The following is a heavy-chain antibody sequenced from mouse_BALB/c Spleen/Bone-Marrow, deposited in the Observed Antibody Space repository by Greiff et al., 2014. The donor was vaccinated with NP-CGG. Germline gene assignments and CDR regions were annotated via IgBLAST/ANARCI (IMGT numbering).Heavy chain of an antibody. CDR2: IWAGGAT. CDR3: TREREGDGYYDFDY. Sequence: QVHVKQSGPGLVAPSQSLTITCTVSGFSLASYGIHWVRQPPGKGLEWLGVIWAGGATNYNSALMSRLSISKDNSKSQVFLKMNSLHIDDTAMFYCTREREGDGYYDFDYWGQGTIFTVSS. CDR1: GFSLASYG. V-gene: IGHV2-9*02. J-gene: IGHJ2*01. D-gene: IGHD2-3*01.